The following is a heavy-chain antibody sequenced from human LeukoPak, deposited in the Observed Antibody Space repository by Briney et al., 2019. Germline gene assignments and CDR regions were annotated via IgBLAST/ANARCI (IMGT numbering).Heavy chain of an antibody. D-gene: IGHD3-10*01. CDR3: ARGSSELEGGSGTYMDV. CDR2: INWNGGST. CDR1: GFTFDDYG. V-gene: IGHV3-20*04. Sequence: RPGGSLRLSCAASGFTFDDYGMSWVRQAPGKGLEWVSGINWNGGSTGYADSVKGRFTISRDNAKNSLYLQMNSLRAEDTALYYCARGSSELEGGSGTYMDVWGKGTTVTVSS. J-gene: IGHJ6*03.